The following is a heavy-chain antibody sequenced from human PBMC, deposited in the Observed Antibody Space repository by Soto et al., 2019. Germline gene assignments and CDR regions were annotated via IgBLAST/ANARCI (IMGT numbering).Heavy chain of an antibody. CDR2: ISSSSSYI. D-gene: IGHD4-17*01. J-gene: IGHJ4*02. Sequence: GGSLRLSCAASGFTFSSYSMNWVRQAPGKGLEWVSSISSSSSYIYYADSVKGRFTISRDNAKNSLYLQMNSLRAENTAVYYCASFTVTTVTPFDYWGQGTLVTVSS. CDR1: GFTFSSYS. V-gene: IGHV3-21*01. CDR3: ASFTVTTVTPFDY.